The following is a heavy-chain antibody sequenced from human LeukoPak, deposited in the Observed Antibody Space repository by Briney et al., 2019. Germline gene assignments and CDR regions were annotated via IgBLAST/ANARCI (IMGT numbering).Heavy chain of an antibody. CDR3: ARDDFFEPMDV. CDR2: ISAYNGNT. Sequence: ASVKVSCRASGVTFDSSDISWVRQAPGQGLEWMGWISAYNGNTNYAQKLQGRVTMTTDTSTSTAYMELRSLRSDDTAVYYCARDDFFEPMDVWGKGTTVIVSS. CDR1: GVTFDSSD. V-gene: IGHV1-18*01. D-gene: IGHD3-3*01. J-gene: IGHJ6*03.